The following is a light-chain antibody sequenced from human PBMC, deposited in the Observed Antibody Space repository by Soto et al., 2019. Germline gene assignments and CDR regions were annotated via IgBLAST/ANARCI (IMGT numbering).Light chain of an antibody. CDR3: QQRNDWPLT. CDR2: DAS. CDR1: QSVSSN. V-gene: IGKV3-11*01. Sequence: EVVMTQSPATLSVSPGARAPLSCRASQSVSSNLAWYQQKHGQAPRLLINDASNRATGIPARFGGSGSGTDFTLTISSLEPEDFAVYYCQQRNDWPLTFGGGTKVDI. J-gene: IGKJ4*01.